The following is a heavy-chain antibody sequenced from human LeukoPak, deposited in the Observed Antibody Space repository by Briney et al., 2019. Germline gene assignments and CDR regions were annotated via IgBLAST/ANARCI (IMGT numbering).Heavy chain of an antibody. Sequence: ASVKVSCKASGYSFTSYGITWVRQATGQGLEWMGWMNPNSGNTGYAQKFQGRVTMTRNTSISTAYMELSSLRSEDTAVYYCARSIAAPNFDYWGQGTLVTVSS. J-gene: IGHJ4*02. CDR3: ARSIAAPNFDY. V-gene: IGHV1-8*01. CDR1: GYSFTSYG. CDR2: MNPNSGNT. D-gene: IGHD6-6*01.